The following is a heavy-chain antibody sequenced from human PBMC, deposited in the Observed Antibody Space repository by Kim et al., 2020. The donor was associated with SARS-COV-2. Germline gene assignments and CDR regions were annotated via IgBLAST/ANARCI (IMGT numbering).Heavy chain of an antibody. J-gene: IGHJ4*02. V-gene: IGHV4-34*01. D-gene: IGHD3-3*01. CDR3: AARPDFWSGYDY. Sequence: SETLSLTCAVYGGSFSGYYWSWIRQPPGKGLEWIGEINHSGSTNYNPSLKSRVTISVDTSKNQFSLKLSSVTAADTAVYYCAARPDFWSGYDYWGQGTLVTVSS. CDR1: GGSFSGYY. CDR2: INHSGST.